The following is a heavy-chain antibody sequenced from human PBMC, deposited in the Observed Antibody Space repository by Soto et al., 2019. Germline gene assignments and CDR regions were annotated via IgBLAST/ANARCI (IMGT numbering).Heavy chain of an antibody. CDR3: ARAVGPFDY. D-gene: IGHD2-2*01. CDR2: IWFDGSNK. J-gene: IGHJ4*02. Sequence: QVQLVESGGGVVQPGRSLRLSCAASGFTFSTYGMHWVRQAPGKGLEWVAVIWFDGSNKYYGDSVKGRFTISRDNSKNTLFLQMNGLMVEDTGVYYCARAVGPFDYWGQGTLVTVSS. V-gene: IGHV3-33*01. CDR1: GFTFSTYG.